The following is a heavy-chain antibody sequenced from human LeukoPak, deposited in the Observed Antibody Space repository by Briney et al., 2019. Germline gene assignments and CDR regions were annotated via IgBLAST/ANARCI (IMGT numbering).Heavy chain of an antibody. J-gene: IGHJ4*02. CDR1: GFTFSSYA. CDR2: ISYDGSNK. D-gene: IGHD4-17*01. Sequence: GGSLRLSCAASGFTFSSYAMSWVRQAPGKGLEWVAVISYDGSNKYYADSVKGRFTISRDNSKNTLYLQMNSLRAEDTAVYYCAKGINDYGDYGLFDYWGQGTLVTVSS. V-gene: IGHV3-30*18. CDR3: AKGINDYGDYGLFDY.